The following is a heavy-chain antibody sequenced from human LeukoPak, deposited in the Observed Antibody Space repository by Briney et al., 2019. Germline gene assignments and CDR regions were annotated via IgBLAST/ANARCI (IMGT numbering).Heavy chain of an antibody. CDR3: AKDRSSKISPAFDI. Sequence: PSQTLSLTCTVSGGSISSGGYYWSWIRQHPGKGLEWIGYIYYSGSTYYNPSLKSRVTISVDTSKNQFSLKLSSVTAADTAVYYCAKDRSSKISPAFDIWGQGTMVTVSS. CDR2: IYYSGST. CDR1: GGSISSGGYY. J-gene: IGHJ3*02. V-gene: IGHV4-31*03. D-gene: IGHD6-6*01.